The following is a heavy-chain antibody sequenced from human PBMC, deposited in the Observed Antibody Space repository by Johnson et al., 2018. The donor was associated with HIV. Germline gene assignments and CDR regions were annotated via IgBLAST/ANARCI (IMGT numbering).Heavy chain of an antibody. Sequence: QMLLVESGGGLVQPGGSLRLSCAASGFKFDDNYMAWIRQSPGKGLEWVSYISSSGGTTHNADSVKGRFAISSNNADNSLYLQMNSLRVEDTALYFCSPCRGAFDIWGQGTMVTVSS. V-gene: IGHV3-11*04. CDR2: ISSSGGTT. J-gene: IGHJ3*02. D-gene: IGHD3-10*01. CDR3: SPCRGAFDI. CDR1: GFKFDDNY.